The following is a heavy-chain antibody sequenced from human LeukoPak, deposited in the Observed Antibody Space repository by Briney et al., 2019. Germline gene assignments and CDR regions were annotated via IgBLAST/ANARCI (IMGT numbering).Heavy chain of an antibody. D-gene: IGHD5-24*01. CDR2: IRFSGST. V-gene: IGHV4-59*08. CDR1: GVSFRNYY. CDR3: ASPDPGDAGVPIY. J-gene: IGHJ4*02. Sequence: PSETLSLTCTVSGVSFRNYYRNWIRQPPGRGLEWLGYIRFSGSTEYNPSLKSRVTMSLDTSKNQVSVRLSAVTAADTAVYYCASPDPGDAGVPIYWGQGTLVTVSS.